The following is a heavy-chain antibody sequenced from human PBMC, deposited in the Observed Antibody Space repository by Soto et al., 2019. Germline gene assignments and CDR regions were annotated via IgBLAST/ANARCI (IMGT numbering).Heavy chain of an antibody. CDR3: AKDGSEQWLEHPEY. D-gene: IGHD6-19*01. V-gene: IGHV3-23*01. J-gene: IGHJ4*02. CDR1: GFTFSTY. Sequence: GGSLRLSCAASGFTFSTYMSWVRQAPGKGLEWVSAISGGGGGTYYADSVKGRFTISRDNSKNTLYLQMNSLRAEDTALYYCAKDGSEQWLEHPEYWGQGALVTSPQ. CDR2: ISGGGGGT.